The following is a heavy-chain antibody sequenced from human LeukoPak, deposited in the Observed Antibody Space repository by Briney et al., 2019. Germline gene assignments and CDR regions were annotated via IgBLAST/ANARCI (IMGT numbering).Heavy chain of an antibody. CDR2: IYNSGTT. V-gene: IGHV3-53*01. J-gene: IGHJ4*02. CDR1: GFSVSSNY. CDR3: ARGWEWWDS. Sequence: GGSLRLSCAASGFSVSSNYMSWVRQAPGKGLEWVAVIYNSGTTKYADSVKGRVTIARDSSENTLNLQMNSLTVEDTAVYYCARGWEWWDSWGQGTLVTVSS. D-gene: IGHD2-15*01.